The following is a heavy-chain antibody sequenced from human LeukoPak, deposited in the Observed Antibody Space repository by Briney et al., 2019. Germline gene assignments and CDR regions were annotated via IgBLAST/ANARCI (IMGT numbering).Heavy chain of an antibody. CDR2: IKSKTDGGTT. D-gene: IGHD6-19*01. CDR1: GFTFSNAW. J-gene: IGHJ4*02. V-gene: IGHV3-15*01. Sequence: GGSLRLSCAASGFTFSNAWMSWVRQAPGKGLEWVGRIKSKTDGGTTDYAAPVKGRFTISRDDSKNTLYLHMNSLKTEDTAVYYCVAGWGYYFDYWGQGTLVTVSS. CDR3: VAGWGYYFDY.